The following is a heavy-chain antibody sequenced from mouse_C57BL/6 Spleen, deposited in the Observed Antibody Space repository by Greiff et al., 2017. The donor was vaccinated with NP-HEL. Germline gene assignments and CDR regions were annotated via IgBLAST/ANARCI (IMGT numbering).Heavy chain of an antibody. Sequence: LVESGAELVRPGASVTLSCKASGYTFTDYEMHWVKQTPVHGLEWIGAIDPETGGTAYNQKFKGKAILTADKSSSTAYMELRSLTSEDSAVYYCTREGDYERYFDYWGQGTTLTVSS. CDR3: TREGDYERYFDY. J-gene: IGHJ2*01. CDR1: GYTFTDYE. V-gene: IGHV1-15*01. D-gene: IGHD2-4*01. CDR2: IDPETGGT.